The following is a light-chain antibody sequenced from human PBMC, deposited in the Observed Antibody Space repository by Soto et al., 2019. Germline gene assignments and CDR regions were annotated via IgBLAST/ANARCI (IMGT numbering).Light chain of an antibody. J-gene: IGKJ1*01. CDR3: QQYNSYSWT. CDR1: QSIGTW. Sequence: DIQVTQSPSTLSASVGDRVTITCGASQSIGTWLAWYQQKPGKAPKLLIFDASTLESGVPSRFSGSRSGTEFTLTISSLQPDDFATYYCQQYNSYSWTFGQGTKVDIK. CDR2: DAS. V-gene: IGKV1-5*01.